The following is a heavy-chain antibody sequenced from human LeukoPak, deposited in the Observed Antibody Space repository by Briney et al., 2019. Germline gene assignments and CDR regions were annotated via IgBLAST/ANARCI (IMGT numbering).Heavy chain of an antibody. CDR2: INLDGSDT. CDR1: GFTFGGYS. J-gene: IGHJ4*02. D-gene: IGHD6-13*01. Sequence: GGSLRLSCAASGFTFGGYSMTWVRQAPGKGLEWVANINLDGSDTFYVGFVKGRFTISRDNADNSLYLQMNSLRAEDTAVYYCGRVIAGAIDYWGQGTLVTVSP. V-gene: IGHV3-7*01. CDR3: GRVIAGAIDY.